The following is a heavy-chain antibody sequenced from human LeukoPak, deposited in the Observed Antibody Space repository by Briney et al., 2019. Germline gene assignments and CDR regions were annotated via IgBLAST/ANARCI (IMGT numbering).Heavy chain of an antibody. Sequence: PSETLSLTCTVSGGSISSYYWSWIRQPPGKGLEWIGYIYYSGSTNYNPSLKSRVTISVDTSKNQFSLKLSSVTAADTAVYYCAREIDYYDISGYSYYGDYWGQGNLFTVSS. J-gene: IGHJ4*02. D-gene: IGHD3-22*01. CDR2: IYYSGST. CDR1: GGSISSYY. CDR3: AREIDYYDISGYSYYGDY. V-gene: IGHV4-59*01.